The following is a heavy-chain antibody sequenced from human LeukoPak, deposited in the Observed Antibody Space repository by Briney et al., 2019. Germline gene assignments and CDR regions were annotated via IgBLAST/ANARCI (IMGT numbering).Heavy chain of an antibody. CDR1: GGTFSSYA. Sequence: GASVKVSCKASGGTFSSYAFSWVRQAPGQGLEWMGRIIPIFGITNYAQKFQGRVTITADKSTSTAYMELSRLRSDDTAVYYCARARNYYYDSSGYYDYWGQGTLVTVSS. CDR2: IIPIFGIT. CDR3: ARARNYYYDSSGYYDY. D-gene: IGHD3-22*01. V-gene: IGHV1-69*04. J-gene: IGHJ4*02.